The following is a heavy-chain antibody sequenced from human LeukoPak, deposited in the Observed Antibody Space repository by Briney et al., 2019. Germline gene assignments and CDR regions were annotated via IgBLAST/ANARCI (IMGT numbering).Heavy chain of an antibody. CDR3: ARATTYYDFWSGWVRGGSFDY. Sequence: PGGSLRLSCAASGFTFSSYAMSWVRQAPGKGLEWVSAISGSGGSTYYADSVKGRFTISRDNSKNTLYLQMNSLRAEDTAVYYCARATTYYDFWSGWVRGGSFDYWGQGTLVTVSS. J-gene: IGHJ4*02. V-gene: IGHV3-23*01. D-gene: IGHD3-3*01. CDR1: GFTFSSYA. CDR2: ISGSGGST.